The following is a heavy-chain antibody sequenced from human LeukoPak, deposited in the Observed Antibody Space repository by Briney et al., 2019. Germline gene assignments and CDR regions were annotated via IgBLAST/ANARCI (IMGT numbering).Heavy chain of an antibody. J-gene: IGHJ4*02. CDR1: GGSISSSSYY. Sequence: SETLSLTCTVSGGSISSSSYYWGWVRQPPGRGLEWIGSIYYSGSTYYNPSLKSRVTISVDTSKNQFSLKLSSVTAADTAVYYCARGFDYYDSRGYFPFDYWGQGTLVTVSS. CDR3: ARGFDYYDSRGYFPFDY. V-gene: IGHV4-39*07. CDR2: IYYSGST. D-gene: IGHD3-22*01.